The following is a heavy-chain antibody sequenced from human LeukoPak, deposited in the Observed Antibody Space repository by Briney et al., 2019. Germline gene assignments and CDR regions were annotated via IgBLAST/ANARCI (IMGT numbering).Heavy chain of an antibody. D-gene: IGHD1-26*01. Sequence: GGSLRLSCAASGFTFSSYAMHWVRQAPGKGLEWVAVISYDGSNKYYADSVKGRFTISRDNSKNTLYLQMNSLRAEDTAVYYCAKLVGATTGDYWGQGNLVTVSS. CDR1: GFTFSSYA. CDR3: AKLVGATTGDY. CDR2: ISYDGSNK. V-gene: IGHV3-30-3*02. J-gene: IGHJ4*02.